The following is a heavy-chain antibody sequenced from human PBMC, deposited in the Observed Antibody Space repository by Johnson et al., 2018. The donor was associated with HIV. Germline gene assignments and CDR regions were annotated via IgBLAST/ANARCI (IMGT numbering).Heavy chain of an antibody. D-gene: IGHD3-22*01. CDR2: LAWNGATI. CDR1: GFTFDEPG. Sequence: VQLVESGGGLVQPGGSLRLSCAASGFTFDEPGMSWVRQAPGKGLEWVSGLAWNGATIAYADSVKGRFTISRDNVKTSLYLQMNDLRAEDTACYYCARDWDYYDASGYYYANMVDAFDVWGQGTVVTVSS. CDR3: ARDWDYYDASGYYYANMVDAFDV. V-gene: IGHV3-20*04. J-gene: IGHJ3*01.